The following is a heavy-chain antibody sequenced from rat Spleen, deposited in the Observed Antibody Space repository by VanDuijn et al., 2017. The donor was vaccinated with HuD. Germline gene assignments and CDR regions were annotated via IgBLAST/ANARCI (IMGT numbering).Heavy chain of an antibody. CDR3: TRCEYTTDPHWYFDF. CDR1: GFSLTSYT. J-gene: IGHJ1*01. D-gene: IGHD1-6*01. V-gene: IGHV2-6*01. Sequence: QVQLKESGPGLVQPSQTLSLTCTVSGFSLTSYTVSWVRQPPGKGLEWIAAISSGGSTYYNSALKSRLSISRDTSKSQVFLKMNSLQTDDTGTYYCTRCEYTTDPHWYFDFWGPGTMVTVSS. CDR2: ISSGGST.